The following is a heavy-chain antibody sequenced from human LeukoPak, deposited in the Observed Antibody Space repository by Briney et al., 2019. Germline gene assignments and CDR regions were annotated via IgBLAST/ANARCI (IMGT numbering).Heavy chain of an antibody. D-gene: IGHD3-22*01. Sequence: SETLSLTRTVSGGSISSRSYYWGWTRQPPGKGLEWIGSIYYSGSTYHNPSLKSRVTISVDTSKNQFSLKLSSVTAADTAVYYCARGPPQYYYDSSGRYAFDIWGQGTMVTVSS. J-gene: IGHJ3*02. CDR3: ARGPPQYYYDSSGRYAFDI. V-gene: IGHV4-39*01. CDR1: GGSISSRSYY. CDR2: IYYSGST.